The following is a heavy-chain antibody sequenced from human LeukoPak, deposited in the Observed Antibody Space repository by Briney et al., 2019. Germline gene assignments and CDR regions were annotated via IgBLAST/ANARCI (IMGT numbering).Heavy chain of an antibody. CDR3: ATLSTSHYDSSGYYSTFLDY. D-gene: IGHD3-22*01. J-gene: IGHJ4*02. Sequence: EASVKVSCKVSGYTLTELSMHWVRQAPGKGLEWMEGFDPEDGETIYAQKFQGRVTMTEDTSAGTAYMELSSLRSEDTAVYYCATLSTSHYDSSGYYSTFLDYWGQGTLVTVSS. V-gene: IGHV1-24*01. CDR1: GYTLTELS. CDR2: FDPEDGET.